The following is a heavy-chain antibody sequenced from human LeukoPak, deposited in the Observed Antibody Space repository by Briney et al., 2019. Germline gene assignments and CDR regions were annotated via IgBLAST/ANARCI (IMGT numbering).Heavy chain of an antibody. V-gene: IGHV4-39*01. CDR3: ARHEVGVDY. CDR2: IYYSGST. Sequence: SETLSLTCTVSGGSISSSSYYWGWIRQPPGKGLEWIGSIYYSGSTYYNPSLKSRVTISVDTSKNQFSLKLSSVTAADTVVYYCARHEVGVDYWGQGTLVTVSS. J-gene: IGHJ4*02. D-gene: IGHD3-10*01. CDR1: GGSISSSSYY.